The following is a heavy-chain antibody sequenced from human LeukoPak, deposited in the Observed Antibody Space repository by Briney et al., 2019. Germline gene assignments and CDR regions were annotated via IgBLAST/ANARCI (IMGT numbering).Heavy chain of an antibody. D-gene: IGHD1-26*01. CDR2: IYYSGST. J-gene: IGHJ4*02. CDR3: ARFGYSGSESTFDY. V-gene: IGHV4-59*05. CDR1: GGSISGYY. Sequence: SETLSLTCTVSGGSISGYYWTWIRQPPGKGLEWIGSIYYSGSTYYNPSLKSRVTISVDTSKNQFSLKLSSVTAADTVVYYCARFGYSGSESTFDYWGQGTLVTVSS.